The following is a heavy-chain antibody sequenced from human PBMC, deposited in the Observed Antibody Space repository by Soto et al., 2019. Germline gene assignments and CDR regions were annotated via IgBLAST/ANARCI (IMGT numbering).Heavy chain of an antibody. CDR1: GGSIRSGGYS. Sequence: SETLSLTCAVSGGSIRSGGYSWSWIRQPPGKGLEWIGYIYHSGSTYYNPSLKSRVTISVDRAKNQFSLKMTSVTAADTAVYYCARAVGIAARPGWFDPWGQGTLVTVSS. J-gene: IGHJ5*02. CDR2: IYHSGST. CDR3: ARAVGIAARPGWFDP. D-gene: IGHD6-6*01. V-gene: IGHV4-30-2*01.